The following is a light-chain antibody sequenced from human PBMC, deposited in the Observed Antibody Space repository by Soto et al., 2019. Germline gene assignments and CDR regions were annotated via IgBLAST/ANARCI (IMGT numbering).Light chain of an antibody. CDR3: AAWDDSLNGGV. CDR1: TSNIGTFY. J-gene: IGLJ3*02. CDR2: LGD. V-gene: IGLV1-47*02. Sequence: QSVLTQPPSASSTPGQTVTISCSGSTSNIGTFYVYWYQHLPGTAPKLLIYLGDQRASGVSDRFSGSKSGTSASLAINGLRSDDEADYYCAAWDDSLNGGVFGGGTKLTVL.